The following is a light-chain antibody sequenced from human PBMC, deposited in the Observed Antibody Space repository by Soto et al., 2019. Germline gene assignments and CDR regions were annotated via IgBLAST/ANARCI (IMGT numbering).Light chain of an antibody. CDR3: QQFNSFPRT. Sequence: IQMTQSPSFLSASVGDRVTITCRASQGISSFLAWYQQKPGKAPNLLIYSASTLQTGVPSRFSGSGSGTEFTLTISSLQHEDFATYYCQQFNSFPRTFGQGTKVDIK. CDR2: SAS. V-gene: IGKV1-9*01. J-gene: IGKJ1*01. CDR1: QGISSF.